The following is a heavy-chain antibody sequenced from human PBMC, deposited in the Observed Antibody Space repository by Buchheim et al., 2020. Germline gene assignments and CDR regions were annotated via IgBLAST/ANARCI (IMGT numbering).Heavy chain of an antibody. CDR2: ISYDGSNK. J-gene: IGHJ4*02. CDR1: GFTFSSYG. CDR3: AKAGDTMAW. V-gene: IGHV3-30*18. Sequence: QVQLVESGGGVVQPGRSLRLSCAASGFTFSSYGMHWVRQAPGKGLEWVAVISYDGSNKYYADSVKGRFTIYRDNSKNKLYLQMNSLRAEDTAVYYCAKAGDTMAWWGQGTL. D-gene: IGHD3-10*01.